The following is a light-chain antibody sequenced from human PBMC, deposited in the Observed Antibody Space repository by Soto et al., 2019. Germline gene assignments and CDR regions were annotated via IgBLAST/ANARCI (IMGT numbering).Light chain of an antibody. CDR2: GAS. J-gene: IGKJ5*01. CDR1: QSISVS. Sequence: IQMTQSPSTLSASVGGTVNISCRASQSISVSLAWYQQKPGKAPRLLIYGASSLASGVPSRFSGSGSGTDFALKISRVEAEDVGVYYCMQGTHWPITFGQGTRLEIK. CDR3: MQGTHWPIT. V-gene: IGKV1-5*01.